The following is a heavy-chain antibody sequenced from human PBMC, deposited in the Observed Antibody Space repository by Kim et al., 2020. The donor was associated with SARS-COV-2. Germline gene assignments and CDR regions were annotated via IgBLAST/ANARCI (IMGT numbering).Heavy chain of an antibody. CDR3: ARILREYSGSYYFDY. V-gene: IGHV3-21*01. D-gene: IGHD1-26*01. J-gene: IGHJ4*02. Sequence: DSMQGRFTISRDNAKNSLYLQMNSLRAEDTAVYYCARILREYSGSYYFDYWGQGTLVTVSS.